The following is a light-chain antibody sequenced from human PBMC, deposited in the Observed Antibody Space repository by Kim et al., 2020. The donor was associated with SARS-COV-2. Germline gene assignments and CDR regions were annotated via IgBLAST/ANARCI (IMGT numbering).Light chain of an antibody. V-gene: IGKV3D-15*01. J-gene: IGKJ1*01. CDR3: QQYHDWAVT. CDR2: GAS. Sequence: VSPGERATLTCRASQSVNTKLAWYQQKGGRPPRILIYGASTRATVVPARFSGSGSGTDFTLTISSLQSEDFAVYYCQQYHDWAVTFGEGTKVDIK. CDR1: QSVNTK.